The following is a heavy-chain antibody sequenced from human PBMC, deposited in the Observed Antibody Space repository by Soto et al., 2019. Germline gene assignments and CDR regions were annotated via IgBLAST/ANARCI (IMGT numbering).Heavy chain of an antibody. CDR1: GFTLSSYG. D-gene: IGHD3-22*01. V-gene: IGHV3-30*18. CDR2: ISYDGSNK. CDR3: AKVLGYYDSSGSNGFDY. Sequence: PGGSLRLSCAASGFTLSSYGMHWVRQAPGKGLEWVAVISYDGSNKYYADSVKGRFTISRDNSKNTLYLQMNSLRAEDTAVYYCAKVLGYYDSSGSNGFDYWGQGTLVTVSS. J-gene: IGHJ4*02.